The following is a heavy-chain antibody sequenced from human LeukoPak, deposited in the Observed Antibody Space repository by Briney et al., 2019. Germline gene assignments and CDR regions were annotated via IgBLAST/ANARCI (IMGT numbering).Heavy chain of an antibody. CDR1: GGSISSYY. CDR2: IYTSGST. J-gene: IGHJ6*03. V-gene: IGHV4-4*07. CDR3: ARGLWFGELLFDGDTPFDESNYYYYYYMDV. Sequence: SETLSLTCTVSGGSISSYYWSWLRQPAGKGLEWIGRIYTSGSTKYNPSLKSRVTMSVDTSKNQFSLELSSVTAADTAVYYCARGLWFGELLFDGDTPFDESNYYYYYYMDVWGKGTTVTISS. D-gene: IGHD3-10*01.